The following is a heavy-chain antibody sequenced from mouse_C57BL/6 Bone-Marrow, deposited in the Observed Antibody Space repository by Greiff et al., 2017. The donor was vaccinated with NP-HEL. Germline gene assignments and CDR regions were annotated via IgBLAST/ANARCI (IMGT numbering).Heavy chain of an antibody. CDR1: GYTFTEYT. CDR2: FYPGSGSI. CDR3: ARHGDYFGSSYRYWDV. J-gene: IGHJ1*03. Sequence: QVQLQQSGAELVKPGASVKLSCKASGYTFTEYTIHWVKQRPGQGLEWIGWFYPGSGSIKYNEKFKDKATLTADKSSSTVYMDLSRLTSVDSAVYFCARHGDYFGSSYRYWDVWGTGTTVTVSS. D-gene: IGHD1-1*01. V-gene: IGHV1-62-2*01.